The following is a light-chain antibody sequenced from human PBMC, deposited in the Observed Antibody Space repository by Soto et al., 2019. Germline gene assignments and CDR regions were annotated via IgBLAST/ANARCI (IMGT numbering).Light chain of an antibody. J-gene: IGLJ1*01. V-gene: IGLV2-14*03. CDR1: SSDVGAYKH. CDR2: DVS. CDR3: TSYTSSSRYI. Sequence: QSVLTQPASVSGSPGQSITISCTGTSSDVGAYKHVSWYQHHPGKAPKLIIYDVSHWSSGASHRFSGSKSGNTASLTISELQAEDEADYYCTSYTSSSRYIFGTGTKVTGL.